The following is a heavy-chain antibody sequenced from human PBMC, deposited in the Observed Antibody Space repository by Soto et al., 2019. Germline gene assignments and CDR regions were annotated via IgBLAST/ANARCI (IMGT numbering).Heavy chain of an antibody. CDR1: GFTFSSYA. V-gene: IGHV3-23*01. Sequence: PGGSLRLSCEASGFTFSSYAMTWVRQAPGQGLEWVSAISAGSGFTYYADSVKGRFTVSRENSKNTLYLQMTSLRAEDTAIYYCANYYYDSGGYSAFDYWGQGTLVTVSS. J-gene: IGHJ4*02. CDR2: ISAGSGFT. CDR3: ANYYYDSGGYSAFDY. D-gene: IGHD3-22*01.